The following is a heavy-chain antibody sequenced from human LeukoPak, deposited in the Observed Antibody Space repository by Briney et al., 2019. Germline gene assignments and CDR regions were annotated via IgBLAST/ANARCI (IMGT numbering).Heavy chain of an antibody. CDR3: ARDPGQNWYFDL. J-gene: IGHJ2*01. CDR2: FDPEDGET. CDR1: GYTLTELS. V-gene: IGHV1-24*01. Sequence: ASVKVSCKVSGYTLTELSMHWVRQAPGKGLERMGGFDPEDGETIYAQKFQGRVTMTEDTSTDTAYMELSSLRSDDTAVYYCARDPGQNWYFDLWGRGTLVTVSS.